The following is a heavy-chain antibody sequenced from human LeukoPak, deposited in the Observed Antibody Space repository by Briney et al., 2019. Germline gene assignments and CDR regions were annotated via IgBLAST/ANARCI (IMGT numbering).Heavy chain of an antibody. Sequence: ASVKVSCKASGYTFTSYHMHWVRQAPGQGLEWMGIINPSGGSTSYAQKFQGRVTMTRDMSTSTVYMELSSLRSEDTAVYYCATTDGGYYDSSGYFDYWGQGTLVTVSS. D-gene: IGHD3-22*01. CDR3: ATTDGGYYDSSGYFDY. CDR1: GYTFTSYH. J-gene: IGHJ4*02. V-gene: IGHV1-46*01. CDR2: INPSGGST.